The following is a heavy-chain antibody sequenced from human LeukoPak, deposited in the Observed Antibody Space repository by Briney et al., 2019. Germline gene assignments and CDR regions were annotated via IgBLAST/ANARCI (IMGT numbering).Heavy chain of an antibody. V-gene: IGHV3-21*01. CDR3: ARDLGVRLRPNWFDP. J-gene: IGHJ5*02. Sequence: GGSLRLSCAAYGFTFSSYSMNWVRQAPGKGLEWVSSISSSSSYLYYADSVKGRFTISRDNAKNSLYLQMNSLRADDTVGYDCARDLGVRLRPNWFDPWGQGTLVTVSS. CDR2: ISSSSSYL. D-gene: IGHD3-10*01. CDR1: GFTFSSYS.